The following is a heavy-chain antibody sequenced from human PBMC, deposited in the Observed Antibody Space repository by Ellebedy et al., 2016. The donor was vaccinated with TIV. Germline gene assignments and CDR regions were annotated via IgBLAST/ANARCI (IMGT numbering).Heavy chain of an antibody. V-gene: IGHV3-11*01. D-gene: IGHD1-14*01. CDR1: GFTFSDYY. J-gene: IGHJ3*02. CDR3: ARDGLPGTIHAFDI. CDR2: ISSSGSTI. Sequence: GGSLRLXCAASGFTFSDYYMSWIRQAPGKGLEWVSYISSSGSTIYYADSVKGRFTISRDNAKNSLYLQMNSLRAEDTAVYYCARDGLPGTIHAFDIWGQGTMVTVSS.